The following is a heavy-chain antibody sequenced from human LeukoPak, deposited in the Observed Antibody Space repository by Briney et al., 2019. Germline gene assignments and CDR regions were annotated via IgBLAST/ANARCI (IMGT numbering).Heavy chain of an antibody. CDR3: AREYAGVIPYDAFDI. D-gene: IGHD3-16*02. J-gene: IGHJ3*02. V-gene: IGHV3-30*04. CDR1: GFTFSSYA. CDR2: ISYDGSNK. Sequence: GGSLRLSCAASGFTFSSYAMHWVRQAPGKGLEWVAVISYDGSNKYYADSVKGRFTISRDNSKNTLYLQMNSLGAEDTAVYYCAREYAGVIPYDAFDIWGQGTMVTVSS.